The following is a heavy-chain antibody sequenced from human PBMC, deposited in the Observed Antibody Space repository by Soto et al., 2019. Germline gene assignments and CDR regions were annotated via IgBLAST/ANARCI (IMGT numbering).Heavy chain of an antibody. Sequence: GGSLRLSCAASGFTFSDYYMSWIRQAPGKGLEWVSYISSSSSYINYADSVKGRFTISRDNAKNSLYLQMNSLRAEDTAVYYCARAYGSGSYPGPGYWGQGTLVTVSS. CDR1: GFTFSDYY. D-gene: IGHD3-10*01. V-gene: IGHV3-11*06. CDR2: ISSSSSYI. J-gene: IGHJ4*02. CDR3: ARAYGSGSYPGPGY.